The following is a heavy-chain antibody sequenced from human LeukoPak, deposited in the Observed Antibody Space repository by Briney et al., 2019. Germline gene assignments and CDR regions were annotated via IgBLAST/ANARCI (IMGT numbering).Heavy chain of an antibody. CDR1: GGSITNRNW. J-gene: IGHJ3*02. Sequence: SGTMSLTCTISGGSITNRNWWSWVRQPPGKGLEWIGEIYHTGITKYSPSLKSRVTISVDESKNQFSLNVTSVTAADTAIYYCARVFELGRNAVDIWGQGTMVTVSS. CDR2: IYHTGIT. CDR3: ARVFELGRNAVDI. V-gene: IGHV4-4*02. D-gene: IGHD7-27*01.